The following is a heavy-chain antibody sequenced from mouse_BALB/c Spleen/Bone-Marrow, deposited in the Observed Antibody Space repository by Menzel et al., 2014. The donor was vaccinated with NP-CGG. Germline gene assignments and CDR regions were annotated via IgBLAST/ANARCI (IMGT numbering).Heavy chain of an antibody. CDR3: ARDWDGIDY. V-gene: IGHV3-8*02. CDR2: ISYSGST. CDR1: CDSITGGY. D-gene: IGHD4-1*01. Sequence: EVKLQESGPSLVKPSQTLSLTCSVTCDSITGGYWNWIRKFPGNKLEYMGYISYSGSTYYNPSLKSRISITRDTSKNQYYLQLNSVTTEDTATYYCARDWDGIDYWGQGTTLTVSS. J-gene: IGHJ2*01.